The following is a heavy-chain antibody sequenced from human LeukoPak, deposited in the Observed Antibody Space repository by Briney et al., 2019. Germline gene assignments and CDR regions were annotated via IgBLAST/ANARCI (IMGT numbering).Heavy chain of an antibody. V-gene: IGHV4-59*08. CDR3: ARHYGVAAAGTEYFDY. CDR2: IYYSGST. J-gene: IGHJ4*02. CDR1: GGSFSGYY. D-gene: IGHD6-13*01. Sequence: SETLSLTCAVYGGSFSGYYWSWIRQPPGKGLEWIGYIYYSGSTNYNPSLKSRVTISVDTSRNQFSLKLSSVTAADTAVYYCARHYGVAAAGTEYFDYWGQGTLVTVSS.